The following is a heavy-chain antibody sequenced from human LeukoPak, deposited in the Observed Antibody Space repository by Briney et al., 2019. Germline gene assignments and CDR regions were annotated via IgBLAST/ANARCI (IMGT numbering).Heavy chain of an antibody. CDR3: ARSEGYCSGGSCYGGYYFDY. J-gene: IGHJ4*02. Sequence: GESLKISCKGSGYSFTSYWIGWVRQMPGKGLEWMGIIYPDDSDTRYSPSFQGQVTISADKSISTAYLQWSSLKASDTAMYYCARSEGYCSGGSCYGGYYFDYWGQGTLVTVSS. D-gene: IGHD2-15*01. V-gene: IGHV5-51*01. CDR2: IYPDDSDT. CDR1: GYSFTSYW.